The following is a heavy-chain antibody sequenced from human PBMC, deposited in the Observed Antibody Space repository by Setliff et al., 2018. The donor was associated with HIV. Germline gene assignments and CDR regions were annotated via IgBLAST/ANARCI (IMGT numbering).Heavy chain of an antibody. D-gene: IGHD3-22*01. Sequence: SETLSLTCTVSGGSISSGGYYWSWIRQHPGKGPEWIGYIYYNGSTYYNPSLKSRVSISVDMSKNQFSLKLSSVTAADTAVYYCARQHSESRDFDYWGQGTLVTVSS. CDR1: GGSISSGGYY. CDR3: ARQHSESRDFDY. J-gene: IGHJ4*02. V-gene: IGHV4-39*01. CDR2: IYYNGST.